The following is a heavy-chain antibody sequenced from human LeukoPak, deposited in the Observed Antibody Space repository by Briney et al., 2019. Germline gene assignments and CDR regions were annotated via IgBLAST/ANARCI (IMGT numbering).Heavy chain of an antibody. D-gene: IGHD3-10*01. CDR3: AKTSSGTHYYYYYMDV. CDR1: GFTFSSYG. CDR2: ISYDGNNK. V-gene: IGHV3-30*19. Sequence: PGGSLRLSCATSGFTFSSYGIHWVRQAPGKGLEWVAFISYDGNNKYYADSVKGRFTISRDNSKNTLYLQMNSLRAEDTAVYSCAKTSSGTHYYYYYMDVWGKGTTVTISS. J-gene: IGHJ6*03.